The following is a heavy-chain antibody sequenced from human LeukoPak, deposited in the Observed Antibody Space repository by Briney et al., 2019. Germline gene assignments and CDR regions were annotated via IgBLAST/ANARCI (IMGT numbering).Heavy chain of an antibody. CDR1: GYTFTGYY. Sequence: ASVKVSCKASGYTFTGYYMHWVRQAPGQGLEWMGWINPNSGGTNYAQKFQGRVTMTRDISTSTVYMELSSLRSEDTAVYYCARGNYESPRGYFDYWGQGTLVTVSS. J-gene: IGHJ4*02. CDR2: INPNSGGT. D-gene: IGHD1-7*01. V-gene: IGHV1-2*02. CDR3: ARGNYESPRGYFDY.